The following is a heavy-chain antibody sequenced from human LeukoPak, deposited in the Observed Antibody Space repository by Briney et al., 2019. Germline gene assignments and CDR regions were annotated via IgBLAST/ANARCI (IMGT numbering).Heavy chain of an antibody. D-gene: IGHD5-18*01. J-gene: IGHJ4*02. CDR2: ISGSGGST. Sequence: GGSLRLSCAASGFTFSSYAMSWVRQAPGKGLEWVPAISGSGGSTYYADSVKGRFTISRDNSKNTLYLQMNSLRAEDTAVYYCAKDKSAYTAMACFDYWGQGTLVTVSS. CDR1: GFTFSSYA. V-gene: IGHV3-23*01. CDR3: AKDKSAYTAMACFDY.